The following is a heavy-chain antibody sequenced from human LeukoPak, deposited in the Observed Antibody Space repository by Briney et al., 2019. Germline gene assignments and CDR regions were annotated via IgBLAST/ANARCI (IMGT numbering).Heavy chain of an antibody. CDR3: AKLVSPSPKYYYGSGLPDY. CDR1: GFTFSSYA. V-gene: IGHV3-23*01. Sequence: GGSLRLSCAASGFTFSSYAMSWVRQAPGKGLEWVSAISGSDGSTYYADSVKGRFTISRDNSKNTLYLQMNSLRVEGTAVYYCAKLVSPSPKYYYGSGLPDYWGQGTQVTVSS. D-gene: IGHD3-10*01. J-gene: IGHJ4*02. CDR2: ISGSDGST.